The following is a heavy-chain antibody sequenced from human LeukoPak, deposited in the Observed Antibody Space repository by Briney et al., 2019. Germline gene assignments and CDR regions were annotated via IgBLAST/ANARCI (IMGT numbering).Heavy chain of an antibody. CDR2: ISSSSSYI. CDR1: GFTFSSYS. CDR3: ASKPAAHPMDV. D-gene: IGHD2-2*01. V-gene: IGHV3-21*01. Sequence: PGGSLRLSCAASGFTFSSYSMNWVRQAPGKGLEWVSSISSSSSYIYYADSVKGRFTISRDNAKNSLYLQMNSLRAEDTAVYYCASKPAAHPMDVWGKGTTVTVSS. J-gene: IGHJ6*03.